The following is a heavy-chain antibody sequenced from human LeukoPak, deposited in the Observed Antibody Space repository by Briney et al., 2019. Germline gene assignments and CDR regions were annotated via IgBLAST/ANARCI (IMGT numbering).Heavy chain of an antibody. CDR3: ARSLDYYDSSGYYSQDFDY. J-gene: IGHJ4*02. CDR1: GFPLSTSGMC. Sequence: SASGPTLVKPTPTLTLTCTFSGFPLSTSGMCVSWIRQPPGKALEWLARIDWDDDKYYSTSLKTRLTISKDTSKNQVVLTMTNMDPVDTATYYCARSLDYYDSSGYYSQDFDYWGQGTLVTVSS. CDR2: IDWDDDK. D-gene: IGHD3-22*01. V-gene: IGHV2-70*11.